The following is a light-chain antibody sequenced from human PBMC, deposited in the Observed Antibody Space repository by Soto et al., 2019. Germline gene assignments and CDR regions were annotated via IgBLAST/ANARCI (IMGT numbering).Light chain of an antibody. CDR3: SSYAGNNIYV. CDR1: SSDVGAYNY. Sequence: QSALTQPPSASGSPGQSVTISCTGTSSDVGAYNYVSWYQQHPGKVPKVMIYEVSKRASGVPDRFSGSKSGNTASLTVSGLQAEDEADYYCSSYAGNNIYVFGTGTKLTVL. J-gene: IGLJ1*01. V-gene: IGLV2-8*01. CDR2: EVS.